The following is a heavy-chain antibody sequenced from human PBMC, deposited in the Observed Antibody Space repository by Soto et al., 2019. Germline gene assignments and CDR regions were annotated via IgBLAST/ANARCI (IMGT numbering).Heavy chain of an antibody. D-gene: IGHD3-22*01. J-gene: IGHJ6*02. V-gene: IGHV1-69*13. CDR2: IIPIFGTA. CDR3: ARNLNPYYYDSSGPLDYGMDV. Sequence: SVKVSCKASGGTCSIYAISGVLQSPGQGLDWMGGIIPIFGTANYAQKFQGRVTITADESTSTAYMELSSLRSEDTAVYYCARNLNPYYYDSSGPLDYGMDVWGQGTTVTVSS. CDR1: GGTCSIYA.